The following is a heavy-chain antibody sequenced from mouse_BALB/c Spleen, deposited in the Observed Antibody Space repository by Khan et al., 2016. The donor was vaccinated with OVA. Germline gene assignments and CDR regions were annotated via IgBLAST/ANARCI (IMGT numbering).Heavy chain of an antibody. D-gene: IGHD3-2*01. J-gene: IGHJ4*01. Sequence: QVQLKESGAELARPGASVRMSCKASGYTFTSNTMHWIKQRPGQGLEWIGYINPRSGYTTYNQNFKDKATLTADKSSSTAYMQLSSLTSEDSAVYYCARRKTGDTMDSWGQGTSVTVSS. V-gene: IGHV1-4*01. CDR3: ARRKTGDTMDS. CDR1: GYTFTSNT. CDR2: INPRSGYT.